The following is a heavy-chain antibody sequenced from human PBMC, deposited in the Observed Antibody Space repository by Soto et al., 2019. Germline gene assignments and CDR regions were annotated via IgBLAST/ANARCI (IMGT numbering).Heavy chain of an antibody. V-gene: IGHV1-3*01. CDR3: ARDAGSFDY. CDR2: INACNWXT. CDR1: GYTFSNFA. Sequence: SVKVSCKASGYTFSNFAMHWVRQAPGQMLELIVFINACNWXTXXXXXXXXXXXXTXYTXXSAXYMELSSLRSEDTAVYYCARDAGSFDYXG. J-gene: IGHJ4*01. D-gene: IGHD3-10*01.